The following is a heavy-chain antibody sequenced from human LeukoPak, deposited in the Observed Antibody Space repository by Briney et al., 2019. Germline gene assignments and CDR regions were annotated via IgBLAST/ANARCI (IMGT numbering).Heavy chain of an antibody. Sequence: PGGSLRLSCAASGFTFSSYAMHWVRQAPGKGLEYVSAISSNGGSTYYANSVKGRFTISRDNSKNTLYLQMGSLRAEDMAVYYCARFRAGQTGFDYWGQGTLVTVSS. CDR3: ARFRAGQTGFDY. CDR2: ISSNGGST. CDR1: GFTFSSYA. D-gene: IGHD1-14*01. V-gene: IGHV3-64*01. J-gene: IGHJ4*02.